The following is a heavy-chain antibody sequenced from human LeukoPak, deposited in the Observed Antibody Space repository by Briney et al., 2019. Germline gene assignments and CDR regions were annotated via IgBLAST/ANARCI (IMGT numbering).Heavy chain of an antibody. Sequence: VASVKVSCKASGYTFTSYDINWVRQATGQGLEWMGWMNPNSGNTGYAQKFQGRVTMTRNTSISTAYMELSSLRSEDTAVYYCARGLYPRKGIAAAGAPFDYWGQGTLVTVSS. CDR2: MNPNSGNT. D-gene: IGHD6-13*01. CDR1: GYTFTSYD. CDR3: ARGLYPRKGIAAAGAPFDY. J-gene: IGHJ4*02. V-gene: IGHV1-8*01.